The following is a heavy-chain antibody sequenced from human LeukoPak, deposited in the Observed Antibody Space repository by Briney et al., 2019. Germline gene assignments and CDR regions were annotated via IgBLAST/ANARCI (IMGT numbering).Heavy chain of an antibody. J-gene: IGHJ3*02. CDR3: AKDSGADGAFDI. Sequence: GGSLRLSCAASGFNFRTYWMHWVRRTAEKGLMWVARTNSDGVSRDYADSVKGRFTISRDNAKNTLYLQMNSLRAEDTAVYYCAKDSGADGAFDIWGQGTMVTVSS. D-gene: IGHD1-1*01. CDR1: GFNFRTYW. V-gene: IGHV3-74*01. CDR2: TNSDGVSR.